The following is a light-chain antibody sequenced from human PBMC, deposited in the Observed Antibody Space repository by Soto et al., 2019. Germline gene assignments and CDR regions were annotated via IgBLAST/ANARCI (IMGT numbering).Light chain of an antibody. V-gene: IGKV1-5*01. CDR2: DAY. CDR3: QQYNSYSLT. J-gene: IGKJ4*01. CDR1: QIISSR. Sequence: DIQMPQSPSILSASVGDSVTITCRASQIISSRLAWYQQKPGKAPKLLTYDAYNLESGVPSRFSGSGSGTEFTLTISSLQPDDFATYYCQQYNSYSLTFGGGTKVEIK.